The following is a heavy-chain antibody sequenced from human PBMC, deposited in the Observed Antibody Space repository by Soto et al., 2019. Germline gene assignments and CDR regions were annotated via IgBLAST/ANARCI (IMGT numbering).Heavy chain of an antibody. V-gene: IGHV1-69*13. Sequence: SVKVSCKASGGTFSSYAISWVRQAPGQGLEWMGGIIPIFGTANYAQKFQGRVTITADESTSTAYMELSSLRSEDTAVYYCARSAVGATPHFDYWGQGTLVTVSS. J-gene: IGHJ4*02. CDR2: IIPIFGTA. CDR3: ARSAVGATPHFDY. CDR1: GGTFSSYA. D-gene: IGHD1-26*01.